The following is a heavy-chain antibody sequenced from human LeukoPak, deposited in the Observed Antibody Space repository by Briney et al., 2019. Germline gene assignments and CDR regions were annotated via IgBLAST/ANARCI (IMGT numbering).Heavy chain of an antibody. CDR3: ARETGEQWLPQY. J-gene: IGHJ4*02. V-gene: IGHV1-2*02. D-gene: IGHD6-19*01. CDR1: GYTFTGYY. CDR2: INPNSGGT. Sequence: GASVKVSCKASGYTFTGYYMHWVRQAPGQGLEWMGWINPNSGGTNYAQKFQGRVTMTRDTSISTAYMELSRLRSDNTAVYYCARETGEQWLPQYWGQGTLVTVSS.